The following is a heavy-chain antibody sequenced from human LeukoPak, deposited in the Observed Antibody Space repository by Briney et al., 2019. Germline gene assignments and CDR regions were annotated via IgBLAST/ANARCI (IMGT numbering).Heavy chain of an antibody. Sequence: GASVKLSCKASGYTFTSYDINWVRQATGQGLDWMGWMNPNSGNTGYAQTFPGKVTMTRNTSISTAYMEDSSLGPEDTPVYYCARASRVLLWFGESPRYYYGMDVWGQGTTVTVSS. CDR1: GYTFTSYD. J-gene: IGHJ6*02. V-gene: IGHV1-8*01. D-gene: IGHD3-10*01. CDR3: ARASRVLLWFGESPRYYYGMDV. CDR2: MNPNSGNT.